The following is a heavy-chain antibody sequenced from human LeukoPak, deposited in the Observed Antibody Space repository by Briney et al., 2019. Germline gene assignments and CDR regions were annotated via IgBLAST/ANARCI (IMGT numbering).Heavy chain of an antibody. Sequence: GGSLKLSCAASGFTFSTYAMTWVRQAPGKGLEWVSAISGSGGSTYYADSVKGRFTISRDNSKNTLYLQMNSLRAEDTAVYYCAKRSRGVVTAINYFDYWGQGTLVPVSS. V-gene: IGHV3-23*01. CDR1: GFTFSTYA. J-gene: IGHJ4*02. CDR3: AKRSRGVVTAINYFDY. CDR2: ISGSGGST. D-gene: IGHD2-21*02.